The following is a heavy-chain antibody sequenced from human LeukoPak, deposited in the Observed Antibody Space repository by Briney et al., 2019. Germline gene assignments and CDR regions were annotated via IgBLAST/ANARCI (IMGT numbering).Heavy chain of an antibody. CDR1: GFTFSSHW. V-gene: IGHV3-74*01. CDR3: ARDSAWTTFDL. J-gene: IGHJ2*01. D-gene: IGHD3/OR15-3a*01. CDR2: INTAGSST. Sequence: GGSLRLSCAASGFTFSSHWMHWVRQAPGKGLVWVSRINTAGSSTSYADSVKGRFTISRDNAKNTLYLQMNSLRAEDTAVYYCARDSAWTTFDLWGRGTLVTVSS.